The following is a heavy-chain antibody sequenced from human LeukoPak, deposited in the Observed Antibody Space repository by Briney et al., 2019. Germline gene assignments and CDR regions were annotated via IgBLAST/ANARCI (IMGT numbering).Heavy chain of an antibody. CDR2: IKHDESEK. Sequence: GGSLRLSCAASGFTFSSYWMSWVRQAPGKGLEWVANIKHDESEKYFVDSVKGRFTISRDNAKNSLYLQMNSLRAEDTAVYYCARDPRRIAAAVPPDYWGQGTLVTVS. CDR3: ARDPRRIAAAVPPDY. D-gene: IGHD6-13*01. CDR1: GFTFSSYW. V-gene: IGHV3-7*01. J-gene: IGHJ4*02.